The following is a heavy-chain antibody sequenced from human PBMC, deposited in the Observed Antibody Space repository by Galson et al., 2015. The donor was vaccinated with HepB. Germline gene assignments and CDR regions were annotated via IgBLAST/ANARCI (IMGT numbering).Heavy chain of an antibody. CDR3: AKDHRVVGFSLYYYYYGMDV. V-gene: IGHV3-30*18. Sequence: SLRLSCAASGFTFSSYGMHWVRQAPGKGLEWVAVISYDGSNKYYADSVKGRFTISRDNSKNTLYLQMNSLRAEDTAVYYCAKDHRVVGFSLYYYYYGMDVWGQGTTVTVSS. D-gene: IGHD2-15*01. CDR1: GFTFSSYG. J-gene: IGHJ6*02. CDR2: ISYDGSNK.